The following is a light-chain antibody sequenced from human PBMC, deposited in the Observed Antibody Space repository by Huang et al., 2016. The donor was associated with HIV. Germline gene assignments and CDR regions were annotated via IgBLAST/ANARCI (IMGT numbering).Light chain of an antibody. V-gene: IGKV1-39*01. CDR1: ENIRRD. CDR3: QGSLSIPHT. Sequence: DIQMTQSPSSLSASVGDRGTITCRASENIRRDLNWYQPKPGKPPKLLIHSASTLQSGVPSRFSGSGSGTDITLTITRLQPEDFATYYCQGSLSIPHTFGQGTNLEIK. CDR2: SAS. J-gene: IGKJ2*01.